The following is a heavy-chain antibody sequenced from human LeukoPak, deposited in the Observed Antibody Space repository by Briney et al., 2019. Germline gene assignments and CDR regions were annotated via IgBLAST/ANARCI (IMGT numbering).Heavy chain of an antibody. D-gene: IGHD1-26*01. J-gene: IGHJ4*02. CDR3: ARGWGGSYYDY. CDR1: GGSISSSSYY. CDR2: IYYSGST. V-gene: IGHV4-39*01. Sequence: SETLSLTCTVSGGSISSSSYYWGWIRQPPGKGLEWIGSIYYSGSTYYNPSLKSRVTISVDTSKNQFSLKLSSVTAADTAVYYCARGWGGSYYDYWGQGTLVTVSS.